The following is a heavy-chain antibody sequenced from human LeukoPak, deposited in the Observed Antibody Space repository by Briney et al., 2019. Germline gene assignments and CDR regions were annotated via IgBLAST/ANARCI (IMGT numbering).Heavy chain of an antibody. CDR1: GFTFSSYS. CDR2: ISSSSSYI. Sequence: KPGGSLRLSCAASGFTFSSYSMNWVRKAPGKGLEWVSSISSSSSYIYYADSVKGRFTISRDNAKNSLYLQMNSLRAEDTAVYYCARDTARIQLWLPASEAFDIWGQGTMVTVSS. CDR3: ARDTARIQLWLPASEAFDI. V-gene: IGHV3-21*01. D-gene: IGHD5-18*01. J-gene: IGHJ3*02.